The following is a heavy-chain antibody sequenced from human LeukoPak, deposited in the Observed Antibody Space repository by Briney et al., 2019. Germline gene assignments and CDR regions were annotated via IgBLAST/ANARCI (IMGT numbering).Heavy chain of an antibody. Sequence: PGGSLRLSCAASGFTFSSYAMHWVRQAPGKGLEWVAVISYDGSNKYYADSVKGRLTISRDNSKNTLYLQMNSLRAEDTAVYYCAKDRQQLVPDYWGQGTLVTVSS. V-gene: IGHV3-30*18. CDR2: ISYDGSNK. CDR1: GFTFSSYA. D-gene: IGHD6-13*01. CDR3: AKDRQQLVPDY. J-gene: IGHJ4*02.